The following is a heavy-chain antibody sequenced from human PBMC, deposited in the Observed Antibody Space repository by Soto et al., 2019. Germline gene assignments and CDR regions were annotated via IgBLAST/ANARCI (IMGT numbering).Heavy chain of an antibody. CDR3: ARVRGYYFDC. CDR2: ISANGINT. CDR1: GYTFNNHG. V-gene: IGHV1-18*01. D-gene: IGHD1-26*01. J-gene: IGHJ4*02. Sequence: QVQLVQSGAEVKKPGASVKVSCKASGYTFNNHGINWVRQAPGQALEWMGWISANGINTHYAQNLQGRVTMTTDTSTSTAHMELRSLRSDDSAVYYCARVRGYYFDCWGQGTLVTVSS.